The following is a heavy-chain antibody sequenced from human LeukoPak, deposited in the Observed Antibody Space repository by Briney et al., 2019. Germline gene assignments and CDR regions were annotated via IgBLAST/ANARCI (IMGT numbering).Heavy chain of an antibody. CDR3: ARSGIQLWSAYFDY. Sequence: GGSLRLSCAASGFTFSSYWMSWVRQAPGKGLEWVANIKQDGSEKYYVDSVKGRFTISRDNAKNSLYLQMNSLRAEDTAVYYCARSGIQLWSAYFDYRGQGTLVTVSS. D-gene: IGHD5-18*01. CDR2: IKQDGSEK. V-gene: IGHV3-7*01. J-gene: IGHJ4*02. CDR1: GFTFSSYW.